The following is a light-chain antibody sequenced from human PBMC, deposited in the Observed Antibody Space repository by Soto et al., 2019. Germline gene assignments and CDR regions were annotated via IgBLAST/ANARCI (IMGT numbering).Light chain of an antibody. CDR2: LGS. V-gene: IGKV2-28*01. CDR3: MQALQTAPIT. CDR1: QSLLHTNGYNY. Sequence: DIVMTQSPRSLPVTPGEPASISCRSSQSLLHTNGYNYLDWYLQKPGQSPQLLIYLGSNRASGVPDRFSGSGSGTDFTLKISRVEAEDVGVYYCMQALQTAPITFGQGTRLEIK. J-gene: IGKJ5*01.